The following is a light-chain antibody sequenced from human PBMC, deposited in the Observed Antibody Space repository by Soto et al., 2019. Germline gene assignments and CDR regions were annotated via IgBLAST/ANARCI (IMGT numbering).Light chain of an antibody. Sequence: EVVMTQSPATLSVSPGGRPTLSCRASQSVSSNLAWYQQKPGQPPRLLMYGASTRATGIPARFSGSGSGTEFTLTISSLQSEDFAVYYCQHRADWPRGSFGQGTKVDIK. J-gene: IGKJ2*01. CDR2: GAS. CDR3: QHRADWPRGS. CDR1: QSVSSN. V-gene: IGKV3-15*01.